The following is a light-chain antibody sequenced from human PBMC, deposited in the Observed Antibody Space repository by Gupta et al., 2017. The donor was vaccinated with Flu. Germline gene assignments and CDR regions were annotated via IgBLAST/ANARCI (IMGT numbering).Light chain of an antibody. CDR1: ISDVCCYKY. V-gene: IGLV2-14*03. Sequence: SITSSCTGTISDVCCYKYVSWYPHRPAKVPILLIYDVSKRPSGVSNLFSGSKSGYTASLTISGLQAEDEADYYCRSVTSSNTILFGGGTTLTVL. CDR2: DVS. J-gene: IGLJ2*01. CDR3: RSVTSSNTIL.